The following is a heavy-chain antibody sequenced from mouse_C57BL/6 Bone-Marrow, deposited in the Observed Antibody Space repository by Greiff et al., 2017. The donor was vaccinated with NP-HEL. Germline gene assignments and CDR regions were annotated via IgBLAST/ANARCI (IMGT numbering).Heavy chain of an antibody. Sequence: QVQLQQPGAELVKPGASVKLSCKASGYTFTSYWMHWVKQRPGQGLAWIGMIHPNSGSTNYNEKFKSKATLTVDKSSSTAYMQLSSLTSEDSAVYYCAREAWLLLFDDWGQGTTLTVSS. CDR1: GYTFTSYW. J-gene: IGHJ2*01. CDR2: IHPNSGST. V-gene: IGHV1-64*01. CDR3: AREAWLLLFDD. D-gene: IGHD2-3*01.